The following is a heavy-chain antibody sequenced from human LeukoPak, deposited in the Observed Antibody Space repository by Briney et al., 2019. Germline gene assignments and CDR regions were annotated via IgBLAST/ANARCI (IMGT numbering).Heavy chain of an antibody. CDR2: ISHSGAT. Sequence: SQTLSLTCTVSGVSISSDYYWSSDDFYWSWIRQPPGKGLEWIGSISHSGATRYGSSLKSRVSMSVDTPKRQFSLRLSSVTAADTAVYFCARHSNQYYDSGDEGEKPFDLWGQGTLVTVSS. CDR1: GVSISSDYYWSSDDFY. D-gene: IGHD3-9*01. V-gene: IGHV4-30-2*03. CDR3: ARHSNQYYDSGDEGEKPFDL. J-gene: IGHJ4*02.